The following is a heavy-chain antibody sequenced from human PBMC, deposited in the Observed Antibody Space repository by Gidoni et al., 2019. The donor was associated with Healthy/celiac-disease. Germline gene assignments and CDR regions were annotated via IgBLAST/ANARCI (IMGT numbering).Heavy chain of an antibody. J-gene: IGHJ4*02. D-gene: IGHD3-3*01. V-gene: IGHV3-23*01. CDR1: GITVSSYA. CDR2: ISGSVGST. Sequence: EVQLLESGGGLVQPGGSLRLSCAASGITVSSYAMSWVRQAPGQGLEWCSAISGSVGSTYYADSVKGRFTISRDNSKNTLYLQMNSLRAEDTAVYYCAKGDFWSGYYTGDYWGQGTLVTVSS. CDR3: AKGDFWSGYYTGDY.